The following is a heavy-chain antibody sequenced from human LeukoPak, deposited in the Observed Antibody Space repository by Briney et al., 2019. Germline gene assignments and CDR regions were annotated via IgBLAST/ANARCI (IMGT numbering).Heavy chain of an antibody. V-gene: IGHV4-39*07. CDR1: GGSISSSSYY. D-gene: IGHD3-3*01. J-gene: IGHJ4*02. CDR3: ARSGYDFWSGYQIGAY. CDR2: IYYSGST. Sequence: SETLSLTCTVSGGSISSSSYYWGWIRQPPGKGLEWIGSIYYSGSTYYNPSLKSRVTISVGTSKNQFSLRLSSVTAADTAVYYCARSGYDFWSGYQIGAYWGQGTLVTVSS.